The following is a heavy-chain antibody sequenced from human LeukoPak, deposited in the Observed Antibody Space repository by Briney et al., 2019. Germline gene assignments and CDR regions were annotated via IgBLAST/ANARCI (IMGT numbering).Heavy chain of an antibody. CDR1: GDSLYPHY. CDR3: AREIVVPAATLDY. J-gene: IGHJ4*02. CDR2: VYAAGAT. Sequence: SETLSLTCSVSGDSLYPHYWNWIRQPPGKGLEWLGFVYAAGATNYSPSLKSRVTMSVDTSKNQFSLKLSSVTAADTAVYYCAREIVVPAATLDYWGQGTLVTVSS. V-gene: IGHV4-59*11. D-gene: IGHD2-2*01.